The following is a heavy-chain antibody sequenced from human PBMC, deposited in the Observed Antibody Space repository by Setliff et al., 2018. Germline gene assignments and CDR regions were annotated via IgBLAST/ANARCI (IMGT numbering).Heavy chain of an antibody. CDR2: IAPNGGVT. CDR1: GYTFTDYY. CDR3: ARDMGATSAEDY. Sequence: ASVKVSCKASGYTFTDYYIHWVRQAPGQGLEWMGRIAPNGGVTSYAQKFQGRVTMTRDTSVSTAYMELNRVRPDDTAIYYCARDMGATSAEDYWGQGTLVTVSS. J-gene: IGHJ4*02. V-gene: IGHV1-2*06.